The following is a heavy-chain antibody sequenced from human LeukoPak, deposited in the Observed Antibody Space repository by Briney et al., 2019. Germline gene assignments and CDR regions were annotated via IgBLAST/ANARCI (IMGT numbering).Heavy chain of an antibody. CDR1: GYTFTGYY. CDR2: INPNSGGT. D-gene: IGHD6-19*01. J-gene: IGHJ4*02. CDR3: ASNAVGIAVAGEHYFDY. Sequence: ASVKVSCKASGYTFTGYYMHWVRQAPGQGLEWMGWINPNSGGTNYAQKFQGRVTMTRDTSISTAYMELSRLRSDDTAVYYCASNAVGIAVAGEHYFDYWGQGTLVTVSS. V-gene: IGHV1-2*02.